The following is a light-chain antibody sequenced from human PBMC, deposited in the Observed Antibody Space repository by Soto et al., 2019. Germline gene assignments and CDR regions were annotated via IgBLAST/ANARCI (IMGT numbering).Light chain of an antibody. J-gene: IGLJ2*01. CDR3: QSYDSSLSEVV. CDR2: ANN. CDR1: RSNIGAHYG. V-gene: IGLV1-40*01. Sequence: QSVLTQPPSVSGAPGQRVTISCTGSRSNIGAHYGVHWYQQLPGMAPRLLISANNNRPSGVPDRFSGSKSGTSASLAITGLQAEDEADYYCQSYDSSLSEVVFGGGTKLTVL.